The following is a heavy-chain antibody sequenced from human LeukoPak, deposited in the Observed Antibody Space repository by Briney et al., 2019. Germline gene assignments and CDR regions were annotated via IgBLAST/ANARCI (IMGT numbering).Heavy chain of an antibody. J-gene: IGHJ5*02. D-gene: IGHD6-19*01. CDR2: IYYSGST. CDR3: ARQLAVAGSGVSWFDP. Sequence: SETLSLTCTVSGGSISSSSYYWSWIRQPPGKGLEWIGYIYYSGSTNYNPSLKSRVTISVDTSKNQFSLKLSSVTAADTAVYYRARQLAVAGSGVSWFDPWGQGTLVTVSS. CDR1: GGSISSSSYY. V-gene: IGHV4-61*01.